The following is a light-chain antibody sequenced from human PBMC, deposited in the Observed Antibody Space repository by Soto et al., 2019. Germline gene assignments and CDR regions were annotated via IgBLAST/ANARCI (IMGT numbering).Light chain of an antibody. Sequence: QSVLTQPPAASGSRGPSVTLSCTGTSVDINYVSWFQQHPGKAPKLIICEVTKRPSGVPDRFSGSKSGDTASLTVSGLQDDDEADDYCSSYAGRDIWVFGGGTKLTVL. J-gene: IGLJ3*02. CDR1: SVDINY. V-gene: IGLV2-8*01. CDR3: SSYAGRDIWV. CDR2: EVT.